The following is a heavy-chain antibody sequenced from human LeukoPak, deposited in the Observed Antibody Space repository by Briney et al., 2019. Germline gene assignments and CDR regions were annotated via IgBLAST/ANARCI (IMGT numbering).Heavy chain of an antibody. D-gene: IGHD6-19*01. CDR2: ISYDGSNK. CDR1: GFTFSSYA. V-gene: IGHV3-30-3*01. Sequence: GGSLRLSCAASGFTFSSYAMHWVRQAPGKGLEWVAVISYDGSNKYYADSVKGRFTISRDNSKNTLYLQMNSLRAEDTAVYYCARDFGKAVAGTFFYWGQGTLVTVSS. CDR3: ARDFGKAVAGTFFY. J-gene: IGHJ4*02.